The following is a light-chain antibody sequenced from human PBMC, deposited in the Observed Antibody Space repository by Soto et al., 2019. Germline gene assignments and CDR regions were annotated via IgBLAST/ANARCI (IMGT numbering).Light chain of an antibody. CDR1: RSVLYKSNNKNY. CDR2: WAS. J-gene: IGKJ1*01. CDR3: QQYYSTPQT. Sequence: DIVMTQSPDSLAVSLGERATTNCKCSRSVLYKSNNKNYLAWYQQNPGQPPKLLIYWASTRESGVPDRFSGSGSGTDFTLTISSLQAEDVAVYYCQQYYSTPQTFGQGTKVDI. V-gene: IGKV4-1*01.